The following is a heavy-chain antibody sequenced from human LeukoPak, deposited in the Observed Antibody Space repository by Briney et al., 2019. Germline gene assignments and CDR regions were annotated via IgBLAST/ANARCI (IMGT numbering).Heavy chain of an antibody. CDR1: GFTFSSYA. J-gene: IGHJ4*02. CDR2: ISYDGSNK. CDR3: ARDSGEMATTYVFDY. V-gene: IGHV3-30-3*01. Sequence: GGSLRLSCAASGFTFSSYAMSWVRQAPGKGLEWVAVISYDGSNKYYADSVKGRFTISRDNSKNTLYLQMNSLRAEDTAVYYCARDSGEMATTYVFDYWGQGTLVTVSS. D-gene: IGHD5-24*01.